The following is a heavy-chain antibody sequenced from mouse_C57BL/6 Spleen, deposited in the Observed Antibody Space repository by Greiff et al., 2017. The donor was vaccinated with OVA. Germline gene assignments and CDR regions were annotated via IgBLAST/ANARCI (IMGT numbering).Heavy chain of an antibody. D-gene: IGHD1-2*01. V-gene: IGHV5-9*01. CDR1: GFTFSSYS. CDR3: ARKEVTTAFAY. Sequence: DVMLVESGGGLVKPGGSLKLSCAASGFTFSSYSMSWVRQTPEKRLEWVATISGGGGNTYYPDSVKGRFTISRDTAKNTLYLQMSSLRSEDTALYYCARKEVTTAFAYWGQGTLVTVSA. J-gene: IGHJ3*01. CDR2: ISGGGGNT.